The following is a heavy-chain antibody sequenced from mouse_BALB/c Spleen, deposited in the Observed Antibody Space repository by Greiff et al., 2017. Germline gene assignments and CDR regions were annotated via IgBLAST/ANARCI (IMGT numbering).Heavy chain of an antibody. CDR2: ISSGSSTV. J-gene: IGHJ2*01. D-gene: IGHD1-1*01. CDR3: AREGLFY. Sequence: EVQGVESGGGLVQPGGSRKLSCAASGFTFSSFGVHWVRQAPEKGLEWVAYISSGSSTVYYADTVKGRFTISRDNPKNTLFLQMTSLRSEDTAMYYCAREGLFYWGQGTTLTVSS. V-gene: IGHV5-17*02. CDR1: GFTFSSFG.